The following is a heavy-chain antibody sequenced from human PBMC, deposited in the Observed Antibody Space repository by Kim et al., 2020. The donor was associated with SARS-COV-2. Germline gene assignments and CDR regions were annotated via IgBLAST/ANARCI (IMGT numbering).Heavy chain of an antibody. Sequence: SETLSLTCTVSGGSISSGGYYWSWIRQHPGKGLEWIGYIYYSGSTYYNPSLKSRVTISVDTSKNQFSLKLSSVTAADTAVYYCAANYASAIFGDYMDVWGKGTTVTVSS. CDR2: IYYSGST. CDR3: AANYASAIFGDYMDV. CDR1: GGSISSGGYY. D-gene: IGHD3-3*01. J-gene: IGHJ6*03. V-gene: IGHV4-31*03.